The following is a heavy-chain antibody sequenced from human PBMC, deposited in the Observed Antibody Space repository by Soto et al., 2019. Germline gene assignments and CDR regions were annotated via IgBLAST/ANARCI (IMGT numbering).Heavy chain of an antibody. CDR1: GFTFSSYS. V-gene: IGHV3-21*01. CDR3: ARDSDSSGWYVGHYYGMDV. D-gene: IGHD6-19*01. Sequence: GGSLRLSCAASGFTFSSYSMNWVRQAPGKGLEWVSSISSSSSYIYYADSVKGRFTISRDNAKNSLYLQMNSLRAEDTAVYYCARDSDSSGWYVGHYYGMDVWGQGTTVTVSS. J-gene: IGHJ6*02. CDR2: ISSSSSYI.